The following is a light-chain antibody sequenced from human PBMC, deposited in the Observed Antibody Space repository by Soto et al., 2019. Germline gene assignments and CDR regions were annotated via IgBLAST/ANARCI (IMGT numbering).Light chain of an antibody. Sequence: IDLANPPYALSSTVVGTFTLTFGASQTVSRYLNWYQQKSGTAPKLLIYAASTLHTGVPSRFSGRGSGTDFTLTINNRQRADFADYFCQQNYSNAWTFGQGTKVDIK. CDR2: AAS. J-gene: IGKJ1*01. V-gene: IGKV1-39*01. CDR3: QQNYSNAWT. CDR1: QTVSRY.